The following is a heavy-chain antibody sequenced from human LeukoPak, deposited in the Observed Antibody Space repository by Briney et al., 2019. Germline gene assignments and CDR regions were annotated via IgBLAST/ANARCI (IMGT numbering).Heavy chain of an antibody. CDR2: IYYSGST. J-gene: IGHJ1*01. CDR3: ARASHSSSWYVGYFQH. Sequence: PSETLSLTCTVSGGSISSYYWSWIRQPPGEGLEWIGYIYYSGSTNYNPSLKSRVTISVDTSKNQFSLKLSSVTAADTAVYYCARASHSSSWYVGYFQHWGQGTLVTVSS. V-gene: IGHV4-59*01. CDR1: GGSISSYY. D-gene: IGHD6-13*01.